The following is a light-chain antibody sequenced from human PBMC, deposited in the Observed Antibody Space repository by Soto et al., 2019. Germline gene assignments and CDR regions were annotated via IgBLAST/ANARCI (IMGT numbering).Light chain of an antibody. V-gene: IGKV1-5*01. CDR1: QSISRW. J-gene: IGKJ4*01. CDR2: DAS. CDR3: QQYNSWSGVT. Sequence: DIQMTQSPSTLSASVGDRVTITCLASQSISRWLAWYQQKPGKAPKLLIYDASSLESGVPSRFSGSGSGTECTRSVSSLQPDDFATYHCQQYNSWSGVTFGGGNKVEIK.